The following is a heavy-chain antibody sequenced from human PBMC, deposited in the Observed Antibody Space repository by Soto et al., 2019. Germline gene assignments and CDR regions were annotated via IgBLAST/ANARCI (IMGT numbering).Heavy chain of an antibody. CDR2: IHHSGST. D-gene: IGHD6-19*01. CDR1: VRSISSSNW. V-gene: IGHV4-4*02. J-gene: IGHJ6*02. Sequence: LSLTGADSVRSISSSNWWSWVRQTPGKGLEWIGEIHHSGSTYYNPSLKSRVTISVDTSKNQFSLKLSSVTAADTAVYYCASSGNGYSSGWYSYYYYGMDVWGQGTTHT. CDR3: ASSGNGYSSGWYSYYYYGMDV.